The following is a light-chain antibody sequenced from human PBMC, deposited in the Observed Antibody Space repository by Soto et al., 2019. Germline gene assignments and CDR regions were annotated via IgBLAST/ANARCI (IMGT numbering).Light chain of an antibody. CDR1: QDVNTW. CDR2: AAS. CDR3: QQAHIFPLT. J-gene: IGKJ4*01. V-gene: IGKV1-12*01. Sequence: DIQMTQSPSSLSASVGDRVTITCRASQDVNTWLAWYQQKPGRAPNLLIFAASSLQSGVPSRFSGNGSGTHFTLSISSLQPEDFATYYYQQAHIFPLTFGGGTKVDIK.